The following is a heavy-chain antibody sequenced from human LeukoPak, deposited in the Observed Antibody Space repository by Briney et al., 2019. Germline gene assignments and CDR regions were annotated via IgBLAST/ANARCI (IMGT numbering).Heavy chain of an antibody. CDR1: GFTFSSYW. CDR2: IKEDGSEK. D-gene: IGHD5-18*01. CDR3: ARDPGDRAIDRWFDP. J-gene: IGHJ5*02. Sequence: PGRSLRLSCGASGFTFSSYWMSWVRQAPGKGLEWVANIKEDGSEKYYVDSVKGRFIISRDNAKNSLYPHMNDLRAEDTAVYYCARDPGDRAIDRWFDPWGQGTLVIVSS. V-gene: IGHV3-7*03.